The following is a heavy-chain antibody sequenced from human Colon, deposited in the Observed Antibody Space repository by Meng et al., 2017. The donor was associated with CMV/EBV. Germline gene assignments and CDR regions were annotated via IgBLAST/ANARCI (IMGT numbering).Heavy chain of an antibody. V-gene: IGHV3-21*01. Sequence: GESLKISCAASGFTFSSYSMNWVRQAPGKGLEWVSSISSSSSYIYYADSVKGRFTISRDNAKNSLYLQMNSLRAEDTAVYYRARDLPGPTTVTYPTYYYYYGTDVWGQGTTVTVSS. J-gene: IGHJ6*02. CDR2: ISSSSSYI. D-gene: IGHD4-17*01. CDR1: GFTFSSYS. CDR3: ARDLPGPTTVTYPTYYYYYGTDV.